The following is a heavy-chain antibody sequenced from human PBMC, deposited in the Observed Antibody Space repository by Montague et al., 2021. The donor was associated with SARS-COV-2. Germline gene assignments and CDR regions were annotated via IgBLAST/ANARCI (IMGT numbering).Heavy chain of an antibody. D-gene: IGHD3-22*01. J-gene: IGHJ3*02. Sequence: SETLSLTCTVSGGSISSSSYYWGWIRQPPGKGLEWIGSIYYSGSTYYNPSLKRRVTISVNTSKNQFSLKLTSVTAADTAVYYCAGVPPYYYDSSGYYSGAFDIWGQGTMVTVSS. V-gene: IGHV4-39*01. CDR3: AGVPPYYYDSSGYYSGAFDI. CDR2: IYYSGST. CDR1: GGSISSSSYY.